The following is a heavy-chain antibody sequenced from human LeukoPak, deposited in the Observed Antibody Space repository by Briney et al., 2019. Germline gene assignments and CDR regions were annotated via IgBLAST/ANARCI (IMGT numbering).Heavy chain of an antibody. V-gene: IGHV3-21*01. Sequence: PGGSLRLSCAASGFTFSSYSMNWVRQAPGKGLEWVSSISSSSSYIYYADSVKGRFTISRDNAKNSLYLQMNSLRAEDTAVYYCAREKTCSSTSCSYYMDVWGKGTTVTVSS. CDR3: AREKTCSSTSCSYYMDV. CDR2: ISSSSSYI. D-gene: IGHD2-2*01. J-gene: IGHJ6*03. CDR1: GFTFSSYS.